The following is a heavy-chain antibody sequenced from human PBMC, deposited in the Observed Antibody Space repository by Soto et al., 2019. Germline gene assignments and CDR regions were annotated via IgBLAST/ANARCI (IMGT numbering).Heavy chain of an antibody. CDR2: IIPILGIA. V-gene: IGHV1-69*02. Sequence: QVQLVQSGAEVKKPGSSVKVSCKASGGTFSSYTISWVRQAPGQGLEWMGRIIPILGIANYAQKFQGRVTITADKSTSTAYMELGNLRSEDTAVYYCARGITEYDNLRTPYYYYGMDVWGQGTTVTVSS. CDR1: GGTFSSYT. CDR3: ARGITEYDNLRTPYYYYGMDV. D-gene: IGHD3-9*01. J-gene: IGHJ6*02.